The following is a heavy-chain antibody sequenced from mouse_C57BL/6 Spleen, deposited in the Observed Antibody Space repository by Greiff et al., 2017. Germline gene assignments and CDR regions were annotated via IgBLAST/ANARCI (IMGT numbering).Heavy chain of an antibody. Sequence: QVQLKQPGAELVRPGSSVKLSCKASGYTFTSYWMHWVKQRPIQGLEWIGNIDPSDSETHYNQKFKDKATLTVDKSSSTAYMQLSSLTSEDSAVYYCARGANWDVPNYFDYWGQGTTLTVSS. CDR1: GYTFTSYW. V-gene: IGHV1-52*01. CDR2: IDPSDSET. D-gene: IGHD4-1*01. CDR3: ARGANWDVPNYFDY. J-gene: IGHJ2*01.